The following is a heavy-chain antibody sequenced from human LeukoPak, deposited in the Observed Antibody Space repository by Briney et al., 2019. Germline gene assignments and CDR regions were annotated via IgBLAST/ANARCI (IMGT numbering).Heavy chain of an antibody. Sequence: GASVKVSCKASGDTFTSYGISWVRQAPGQGLEWMGWISAYNGKTNYAQKLQGRVTMTTDTSTSTAYMELRSLRSDDTAVYYCARSKRAYYDILRGGMDGWGKGTTVTVSS. V-gene: IGHV1-18*01. CDR1: GDTFTSYG. J-gene: IGHJ6*04. CDR2: ISAYNGKT. CDR3: ARSKRAYYDILRGGMDG. D-gene: IGHD3-9*01.